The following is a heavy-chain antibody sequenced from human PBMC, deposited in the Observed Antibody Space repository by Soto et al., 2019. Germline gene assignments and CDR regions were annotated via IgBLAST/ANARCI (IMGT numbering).Heavy chain of an antibody. J-gene: IGHJ4*02. D-gene: IGHD4-17*01. CDR3: ARDMQHDYGDYVFDY. Sequence: GGSLRLSCAASGFTFSSYWMHWVRQAPGKGLVWVSRINSDGSSTSYADSVKGRFTISRDNAKNTLYLQMNSLRAEDTAVYYCARDMQHDYGDYVFDYWGQGTLVTVSS. V-gene: IGHV3-74*01. CDR2: INSDGSST. CDR1: GFTFSSYW.